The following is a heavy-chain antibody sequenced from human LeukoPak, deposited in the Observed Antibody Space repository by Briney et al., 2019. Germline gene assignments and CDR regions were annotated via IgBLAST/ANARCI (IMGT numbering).Heavy chain of an antibody. D-gene: IGHD2-2*01. J-gene: IGHJ4*02. V-gene: IGHV3-66*01. Sequence: PGGSLRLSCAASGFTVSSNYMSWVRQAPGKGLEWVSVIYSGGSTYYADSVKGRFTISRDNSKNTLYLQMNSLRAEDTAVYYCAKDSIVVVPAAIYGGQGTLVTVSS. CDR3: AKDSIVVVPAAIY. CDR1: GFTVSSNY. CDR2: IYSGGST.